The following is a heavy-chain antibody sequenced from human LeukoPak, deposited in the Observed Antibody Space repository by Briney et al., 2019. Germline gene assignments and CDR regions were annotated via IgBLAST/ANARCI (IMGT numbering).Heavy chain of an antibody. CDR3: ARDYSSSSRAFDI. J-gene: IGHJ3*02. D-gene: IGHD6-6*01. CDR2: IRNRGNSYST. Sequence: GGSLRLSCAASRFIFSDHYMDWVRQAPGKGLEWVVQIRNRGNSYSTESAESVKGRFTISRDDSKNSLSLQMNSLRAEDTAVYYCARDYSSSSRAFDIWGQGTMVTVSS. V-gene: IGHV3-72*01. CDR1: RFIFSDHY.